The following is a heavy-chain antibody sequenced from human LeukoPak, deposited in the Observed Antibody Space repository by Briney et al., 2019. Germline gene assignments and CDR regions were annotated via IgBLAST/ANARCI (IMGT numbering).Heavy chain of an antibody. V-gene: IGHV1-46*01. Sequence: ASVKVSCKASGYTFTNYYIHWVRQAPGQGPEWMGIINPSGGGTTYAPKFQGRVTMTKGTSTRTVYMELSSLRSADTALYSCARETDIAVAANYFDYWGQGTLVTVSS. CDR2: INPSGGGT. D-gene: IGHD6-19*01. J-gene: IGHJ4*02. CDR3: ARETDIAVAANYFDY. CDR1: GYTFTNYY.